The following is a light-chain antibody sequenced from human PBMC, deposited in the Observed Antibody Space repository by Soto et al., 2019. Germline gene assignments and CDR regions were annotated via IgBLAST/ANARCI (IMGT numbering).Light chain of an antibody. J-gene: IGLJ1*01. Sequence: QSVLTQPPSVSGPPGQRVTISCSGSSSNIGTNSVNWYQEVPGTAPKLIIYSNDMRASGVHDRFSGSKSGTSASLDISGLQSEDEADYYCAEWDDSLDGSYVFGIGNKVT. V-gene: IGLV1-44*01. CDR1: SSNIGTNS. CDR2: SND. CDR3: AEWDDSLDGSYV.